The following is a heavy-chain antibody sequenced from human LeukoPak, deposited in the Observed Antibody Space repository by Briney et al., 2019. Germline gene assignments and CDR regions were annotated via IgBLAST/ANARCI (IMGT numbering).Heavy chain of an antibody. CDR3: ARVTVTTPFALDY. D-gene: IGHD4-11*01. J-gene: IGHJ4*02. CDR1: GFTFSTYW. V-gene: IGHV3-74*01. CDR2: IDSGGSNT. Sequence: GGSLRLSCVVSGFTFSTYWMHWVRQGPGKGLVWVSRIDSGGSNTLYADSVRGRFTISRDNAKNMLYLQMNSLRVEDTAVYYCARVTVTTPFALDYWGQGTLVTVSS.